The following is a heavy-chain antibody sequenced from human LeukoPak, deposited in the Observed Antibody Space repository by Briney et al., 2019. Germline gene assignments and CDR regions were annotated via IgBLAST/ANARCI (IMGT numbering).Heavy chain of an antibody. J-gene: IGHJ5*02. V-gene: IGHV1-18*01. Sequence: ASVKVSCKASGGTFSSYAISWVRQAPGQGLEWMGWISAYNGNTNYAQKLQGRVTMTTDTSTSTAYMELRSLRSDDTAVYYCARVRVVIPSADNWFDPWGQGTLVTVSS. CDR2: ISAYNGNT. CDR1: GGTFSSYA. D-gene: IGHD3-22*01. CDR3: ARVRVVIPSADNWFDP.